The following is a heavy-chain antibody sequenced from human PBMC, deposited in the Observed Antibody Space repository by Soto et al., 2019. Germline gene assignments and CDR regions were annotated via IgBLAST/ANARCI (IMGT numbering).Heavy chain of an antibody. J-gene: IGHJ6*02. CDR1: GGSISSSNW. D-gene: IGHD3-3*01. V-gene: IGHV4-4*02. CDR2: IYHSGST. Sequence: QVQLQESGPGLVKPSGTLSLTCAVSGGSISSSNWWSWVRQPPGKGLEWIGEIYHSGSTNYNPSLKSRVTISVDKSKNQFSLKLNSVTAADTAVYYCARDRPFYDFWSGYFSYYYYYGMDVWGQGTTVTVSS. CDR3: ARDRPFYDFWSGYFSYYYYYGMDV.